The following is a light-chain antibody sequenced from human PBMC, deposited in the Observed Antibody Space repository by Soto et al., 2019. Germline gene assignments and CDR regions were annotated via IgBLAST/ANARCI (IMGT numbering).Light chain of an antibody. CDR2: EVS. CDR1: SSDVGDYDY. CDR3: SSYRSSNTLL. Sequence: QSVLTQPASVSGSPGQSITISCTGTSSDVGDYDYVSWYQQYAGKAPKMMSYEVSNRPSGVSNRFSGSKSGNTASLTISGLQAEDVADYYCSSYRSSNTLLFGGGTNLTVL. V-gene: IGLV2-14*01. J-gene: IGLJ2*01.